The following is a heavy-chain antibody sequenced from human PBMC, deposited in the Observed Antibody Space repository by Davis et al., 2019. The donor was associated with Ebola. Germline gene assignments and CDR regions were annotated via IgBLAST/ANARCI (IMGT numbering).Heavy chain of an antibody. D-gene: IGHD1-14*01. CDR1: GYSFTTYW. J-gene: IGHJ4*02. V-gene: IGHV5-51*01. CDR3: ARQRQTTYYFDY. CDR2: IYPGDSDT. Sequence: KVSCKGSGYSFTTYWIGWVRQMPGKGLEWMGIIYPGDSDTRYSPSFQGQVTISADKSISTAYLQWSSLKASDTAMYYCARQRQTTYYFDYWGQGTLVTVSS.